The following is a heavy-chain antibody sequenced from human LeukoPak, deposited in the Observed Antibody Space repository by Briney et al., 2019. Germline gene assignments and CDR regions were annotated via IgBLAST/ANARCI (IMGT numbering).Heavy chain of an antibody. V-gene: IGHV3-9*01. CDR1: GFIFDDYA. CDR3: AKDRTFSGSNYYFDY. Sequence: SLRLSCAASGFIFDDYAMHWVRQAPGKGLEWVSGISWNSGSIGYADSVKGRFTISRDNAKNSLYLQMNSLRAEDTALYYCAKDRTFSGSNYYFDYWGQGTLVTVSP. J-gene: IGHJ4*02. D-gene: IGHD6-19*01. CDR2: ISWNSGSI.